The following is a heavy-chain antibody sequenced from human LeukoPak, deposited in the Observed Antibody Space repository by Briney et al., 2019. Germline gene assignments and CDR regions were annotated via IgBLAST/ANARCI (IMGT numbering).Heavy chain of an antibody. D-gene: IGHD2-15*01. V-gene: IGHV3-48*01. CDR1: GFTFSDYS. Sequence: GGSLRLSCAASGFTFSDYSMNWVRQAPGKGLEWISYIGIDSGNTNYADSVKGRFTISRDNSQNTLYLQMNSLRAEDTAEYYCAKRGGTESFYYYYYMDVWGKGTTVTVSS. CDR2: IGIDSGNT. J-gene: IGHJ6*03. CDR3: AKRGGTESFYYYYYMDV.